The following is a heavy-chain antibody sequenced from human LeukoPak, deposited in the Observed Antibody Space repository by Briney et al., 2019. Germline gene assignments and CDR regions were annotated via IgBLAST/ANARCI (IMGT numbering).Heavy chain of an antibody. Sequence: LNWVRQPPGKGLEWIGHIYKIGTTNYNPSLKSRLTISADTSKNQFSLKLSSVTAADTAVYYCARGRAFDYWGQGTLVTVSS. CDR3: ARGRAFDY. J-gene: IGHJ4*02. CDR2: IYKIGTT. V-gene: IGHV4-4*09.